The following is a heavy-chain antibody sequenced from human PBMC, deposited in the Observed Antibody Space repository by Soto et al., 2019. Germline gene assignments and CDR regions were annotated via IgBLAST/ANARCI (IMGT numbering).Heavy chain of an antibody. D-gene: IGHD6-13*01. J-gene: IGHJ5*02. CDR3: ARAQGDSSRSFWFDP. CDR2: ISAYNGNT. Sequence: ASVKVSCKASGYTFTSYGISWVRQAPGQGLEWMGWISAYNGNTNYAQKLQGRVTMTTDTATSTAYMELRSLRSDDTAVYYCARAQGDSSRSFWFDPWGQGTLVTVSS. CDR1: GYTFTSYG. V-gene: IGHV1-18*01.